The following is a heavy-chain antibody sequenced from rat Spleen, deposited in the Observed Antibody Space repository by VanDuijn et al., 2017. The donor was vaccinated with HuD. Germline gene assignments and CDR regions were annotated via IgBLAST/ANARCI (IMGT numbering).Heavy chain of an antibody. Sequence: QVQLKESGPGLVKPSETLSLTCTVSGFSLASSHVSWVRHPPGKGLEWIAAISSGGGAFYTSALNSRLSISRDPSKSQVFLKVTSLQTEDTAIYFCTGDRSHPGLTPYVMDAWGQGTSVTVSS. CDR2: ISSGGGA. V-gene: IGHV2S12*01. D-gene: IGHD1-4*01. CDR1: GFSLASSH. J-gene: IGHJ4*01. CDR3: TGDRSHPGLTPYVMDA.